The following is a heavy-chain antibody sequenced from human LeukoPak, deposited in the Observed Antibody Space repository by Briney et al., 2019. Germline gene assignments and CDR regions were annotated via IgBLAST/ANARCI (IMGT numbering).Heavy chain of an antibody. CDR3: AKDALLWFREENWFDP. CDR2: ISGSGGST. V-gene: IGHV3-23*01. J-gene: IGHJ5*02. Sequence: PGGSLRLSCAASGFTFSSYAMSWVRQAPGKALEWVSAISGSGGSTYYADSVKGRFTISRDNSKNTLYLQMNSLRAEDTAVYYCAKDALLWFREENWFDPWGQGTLVTVSS. D-gene: IGHD3-10*01. CDR1: GFTFSSYA.